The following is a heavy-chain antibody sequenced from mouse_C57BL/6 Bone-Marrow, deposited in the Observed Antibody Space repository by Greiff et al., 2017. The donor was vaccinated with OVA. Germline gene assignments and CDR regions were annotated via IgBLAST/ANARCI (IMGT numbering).Heavy chain of an antibody. J-gene: IGHJ3*01. CDR1: GYTFTDYE. CDR2: IDPETGGT. V-gene: IGHV1-15*01. Sequence: VQLQQSGAELVRPGASVTLSCKASGYTFTDYEMHWVKQTPVHGLEWIGAIDPETGGTAYNQKFKGKAILTADKSSSTAYMELRSLTSEDSAVYYCTRGRCPPFAYWGQGTLVTVSA. CDR3: TRGRCPPFAY.